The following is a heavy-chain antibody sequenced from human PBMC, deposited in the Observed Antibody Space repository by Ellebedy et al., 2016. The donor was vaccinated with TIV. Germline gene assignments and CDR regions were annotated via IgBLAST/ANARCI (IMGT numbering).Heavy chain of an antibody. CDR1: GFTFSRYA. CDR3: ASLFLDYGKDV. D-gene: IGHD3-10*02. J-gene: IGHJ6*02. Sequence: GESLKISCAASGFTFSRYAMHWVRQAPGKGLECVSGMSSIGSSTYYANSVKGRFGISRDNSKNTLFLQMGSLRTEDMAVYYCASLFLDYGKDVWGQGTTVTVSS. CDR2: MSSIGSST. V-gene: IGHV3-64*01.